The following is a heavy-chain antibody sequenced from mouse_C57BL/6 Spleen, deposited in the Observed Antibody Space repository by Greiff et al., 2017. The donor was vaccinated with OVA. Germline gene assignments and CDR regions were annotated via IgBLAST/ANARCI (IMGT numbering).Heavy chain of an antibody. J-gene: IGHJ4*01. CDR3: ARSGGYYGSSYDAMDY. CDR2: IFPGSGST. Sequence: QVQLQQSGPELVKPGASVKISCKASGYTFTDYYINWVKQRPGQGLEWIGWIFPGSGSTYYNEKFKGKATLTVDKSSSTAYMLLSSLTSEDSAVYFCARSGGYYGSSYDAMDYWGQGTSVTVSS. D-gene: IGHD1-1*01. CDR1: GYTFTDYY. V-gene: IGHV1-75*01.